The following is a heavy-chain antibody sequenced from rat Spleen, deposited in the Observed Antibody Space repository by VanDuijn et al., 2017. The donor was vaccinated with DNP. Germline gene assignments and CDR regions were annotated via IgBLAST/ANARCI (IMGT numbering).Heavy chain of an antibody. Sequence: EVQLVESGGGLVQPGRSLKLSCAASGFTFSDYNMAWVRQAPKKGLEWVATIIYDGSRTYYRDSVKGRFTISRDNAKSTLYLQMDSLRSEDTATYYCATHSSIIRGTGAYYFDYWGQGVMVTVSS. J-gene: IGHJ2*01. CDR2: IIYDGSRT. V-gene: IGHV5S10*01. CDR3: ATHSSIIRGTGAYYFDY. CDR1: GFTFSDYN. D-gene: IGHD4-3*01.